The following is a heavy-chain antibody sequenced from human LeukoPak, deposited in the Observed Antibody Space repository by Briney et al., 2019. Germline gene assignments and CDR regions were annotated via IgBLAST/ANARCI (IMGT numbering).Heavy chain of an antibody. D-gene: IGHD2-21*01. CDR3: ARDAAYCGGDCYLFDY. V-gene: IGHV3-74*01. CDR1: GFTFSSYA. J-gene: IGHJ4*02. CDR2: INTDGSST. Sequence: GGSLRLSCAASGFTFSSYAMHWVRQAPGKGLVWVSRINTDGSSTTYADSVKGRFTISRDNAKNTLYLQMNSLRAEDTAVYYCARDAAYCGGDCYLFDYWGQGTLVTVSS.